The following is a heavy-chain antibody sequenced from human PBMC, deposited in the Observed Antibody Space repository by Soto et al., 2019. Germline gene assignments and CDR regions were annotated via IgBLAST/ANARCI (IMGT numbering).Heavy chain of an antibody. CDR1: GGSFSGYY. CDR2: INHSGST. Sequence: QVQLQQWGAGLLKPSETLSLTCAVYGGSFSGYYWTWIRQPPGTGLEWIGEINHSGSTNYNPSLKSRVTISVDTSKTQFSLKLTSVTAADTAGYYCARDKITGRFDYWGQGTLVTVSS. V-gene: IGHV4-34*01. D-gene: IGHD2-8*02. CDR3: ARDKITGRFDY. J-gene: IGHJ4*02.